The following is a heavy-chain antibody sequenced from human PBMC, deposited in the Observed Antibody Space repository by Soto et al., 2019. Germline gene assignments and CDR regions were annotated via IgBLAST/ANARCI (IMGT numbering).Heavy chain of an antibody. CDR2: IYTSGST. Sequence: PSETLSLTCTVSGGSISSYYWSWIRQPAGKGLEWIGRIYTSGSTNYNPSLKSRVTMSVDTSKNQFSLKLSSVTAADTAVYYCARTSYSSRWYSYYYGMDVWGQGTTATVSS. V-gene: IGHV4-4*07. J-gene: IGHJ6*02. D-gene: IGHD6-13*01. CDR1: GGSISSYY. CDR3: ARTSYSSRWYSYYYGMDV.